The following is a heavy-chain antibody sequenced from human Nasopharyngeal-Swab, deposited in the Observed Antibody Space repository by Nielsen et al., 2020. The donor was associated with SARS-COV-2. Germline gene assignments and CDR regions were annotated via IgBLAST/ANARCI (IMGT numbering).Heavy chain of an antibody. J-gene: IGHJ6*02. V-gene: IGHV1-18*01. Sequence: ASVKVSCKASGYTFTSYGISWVRQAPGQGLEWMGWISAYNGNTNYAQKFQGRVTMTRDTSTSTVYMELSSLRSEDTAVYYCAREAVSSSYPKGGMDVWGQGTTVTVSS. CDR3: AREAVSSSYPKGGMDV. CDR2: ISAYNGNT. D-gene: IGHD6-13*01. CDR1: GYTFTSYG.